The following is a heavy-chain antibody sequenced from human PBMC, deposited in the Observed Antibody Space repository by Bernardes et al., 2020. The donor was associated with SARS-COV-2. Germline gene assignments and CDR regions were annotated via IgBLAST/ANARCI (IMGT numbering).Heavy chain of an antibody. D-gene: IGHD1-26*01. CDR3: TRGGGSYSVDY. CDR1: GYTFTIYN. V-gene: IGHV1-2*02. J-gene: IGHJ4*02. Sequence: ASMKVSCKASGYTFTIYNMHWVRQAPGQGLEWMGWINPNSGGTNYAQKFQGRVTMTRDTSISTAYMELSGLRSDDAAVYYCTRGGGSYSVDYWGQGTLVTVSS. CDR2: INPNSGGT.